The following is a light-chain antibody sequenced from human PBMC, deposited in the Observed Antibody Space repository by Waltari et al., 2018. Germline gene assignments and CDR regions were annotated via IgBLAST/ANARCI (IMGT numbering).Light chain of an antibody. CDR1: QGIGNY. CDR3: QETYSSPPST. J-gene: IGKJ1*01. Sequence: DIQVTQSPSSLTAAVGDSVSITCRSSQGIGNYLNWYQQKPGHAPKLLIYAASSLESGVPSRFSGSGSGTDFTLTITSLQPEDFAIYYCQETYSSPPSTFGQGTKVESK. CDR2: AAS. V-gene: IGKV1-39*01.